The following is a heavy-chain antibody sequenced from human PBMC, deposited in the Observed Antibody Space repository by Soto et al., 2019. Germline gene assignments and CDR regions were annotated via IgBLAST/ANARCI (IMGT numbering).Heavy chain of an antibody. CDR3: ARQWSGGSSGWPRGANWFDP. CDR2: IYPGDSDT. J-gene: IGHJ5*02. Sequence: GESLKISCKGSGYSFTSYWIGWVRQMPRKGLEWMGIIYPGDSDTRYSPSFQGQVTISADKSISTAYLQWSSLKASDTAMYYCARQWSGGSSGWPRGANWFDPWGQGTLVTVSS. CDR1: GYSFTSYW. D-gene: IGHD6-19*01. V-gene: IGHV5-51*01.